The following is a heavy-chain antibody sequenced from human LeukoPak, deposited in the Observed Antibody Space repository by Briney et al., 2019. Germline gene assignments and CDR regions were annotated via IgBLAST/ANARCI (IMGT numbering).Heavy chain of an antibody. V-gene: IGHV4-4*02. CDR2: IYHSGST. CDR1: GGSISSSNW. CDR3: ARGHSSGWRYYYYGMDV. J-gene: IGHJ6*02. Sequence: PSETLSLTCAVSGGSISSSNWWSWVRQPPGKGLEWIGEIYHSGSTNYNPSLKSRVTISVDKSKNQFSLKLSSVTAADTAVYYCARGHSSGWRYYYYGMDVWGQGTTVTVSS. D-gene: IGHD6-19*01.